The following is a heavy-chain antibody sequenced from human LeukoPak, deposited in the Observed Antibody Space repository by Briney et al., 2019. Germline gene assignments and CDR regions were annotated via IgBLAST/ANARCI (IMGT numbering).Heavy chain of an antibody. CDR1: GFIFSNYA. D-gene: IGHD5-12*01. J-gene: IGHJ4*02. Sequence: GGSLRLSCAASGFIFSNYAMNWVRQAPGKGLEWVSRINSDGSSTNYADSVKGRFTISRDNAKNTLYLQMNSLRAEDTAVYYCARVGYPFEYWGQGTLVTVSS. V-gene: IGHV3-74*01. CDR3: ARVGYPFEY. CDR2: INSDGSST.